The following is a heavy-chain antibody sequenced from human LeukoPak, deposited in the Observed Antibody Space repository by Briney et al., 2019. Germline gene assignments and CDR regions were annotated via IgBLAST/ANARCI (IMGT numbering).Heavy chain of an antibody. Sequence: ASVKVSCKASGYTFTSYGISWVRQAPGQGLEWMGWISPYNGYTNYAQNLQGRVTMTTHTSTSTAYMELRTLRSDDTSVYYCAIGYDILTGHFDYWGQGTLVTVSS. CDR3: AIGYDILTGHFDY. J-gene: IGHJ4*02. CDR1: GYTFTSYG. V-gene: IGHV1-18*01. D-gene: IGHD3-9*01. CDR2: ISPYNGYT.